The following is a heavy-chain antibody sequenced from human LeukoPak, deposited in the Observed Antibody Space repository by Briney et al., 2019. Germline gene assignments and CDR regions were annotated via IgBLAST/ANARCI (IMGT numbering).Heavy chain of an antibody. CDR2: INPNSGGT. CDR3: ARFRYYGSGSYSELYYFDY. J-gene: IGHJ4*02. CDR1: GYTFTGYY. D-gene: IGHD3-10*01. V-gene: IGHV1-2*02. Sequence: ASVKDSCKASGYTFTGYYMHWVRQAPGQGLEWMGWINPNSGGTNYAQKFQGRVTMTRDTSISTAYMELSRLRSDDTAVYYCARFRYYGSGSYSELYYFDYWGQGTLVTVSS.